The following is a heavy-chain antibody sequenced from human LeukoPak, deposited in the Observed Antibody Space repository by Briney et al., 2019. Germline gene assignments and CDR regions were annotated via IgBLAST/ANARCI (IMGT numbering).Heavy chain of an antibody. CDR1: GFTFSSYS. J-gene: IGHJ4*02. V-gene: IGHV3-21*01. D-gene: IGHD6-19*01. Sequence: GGSLRLSCAASGFTFSSYSMNWVRQAPGKGLEWVSSISSSSSYIYYADSVKGRFTISRDNAKNSLYLQMNSLRAEDTAVYYCARHSRAGQFCFDYWGQGTLVTVSS. CDR2: ISSSSSYI. CDR3: ARHSRAGQFCFDY.